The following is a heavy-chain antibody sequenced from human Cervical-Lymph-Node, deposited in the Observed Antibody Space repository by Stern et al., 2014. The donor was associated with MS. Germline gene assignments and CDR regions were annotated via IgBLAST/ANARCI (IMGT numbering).Heavy chain of an antibody. D-gene: IGHD2-15*01. CDR3: AREAGSTAFDY. Sequence: DQLVESGAEVKKPGASVKGSCKASGYTFTGYYMHWVRQAPGQGLEGMGWINPNSGGTNYAQKFQGWVTMTRDTSISTAYMELSRLRSDDTAVYYCAREAGSTAFDYWGQGTLVTVSS. CDR2: INPNSGGT. CDR1: GYTFTGYY. J-gene: IGHJ4*02. V-gene: IGHV1-2*04.